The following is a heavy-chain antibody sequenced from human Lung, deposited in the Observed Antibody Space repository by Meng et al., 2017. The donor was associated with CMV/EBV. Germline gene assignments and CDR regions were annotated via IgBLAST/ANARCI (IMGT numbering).Heavy chain of an antibody. CDR2: IPHRGSS. J-gene: IGHJ1*01. V-gene: IGHV4-4*02. CDR1: SDTITNLKW. Sequence: QVQCRGRGPALSEPSDSLSLACAVSSDTITNLKWWAWVRQPPGEGLEWIGGIPHRGSSAHNPSLKSPVSMSIDKSKNQFSLKLTSVTAADTAVYHCLRRSGGSVWGQGTLVTVSS. CDR3: LRRSGGSV. D-gene: IGHD3-10*01.